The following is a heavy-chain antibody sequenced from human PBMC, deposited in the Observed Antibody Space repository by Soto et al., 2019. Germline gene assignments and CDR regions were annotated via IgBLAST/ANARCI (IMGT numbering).Heavy chain of an antibody. J-gene: IGHJ4*01. Sequence: SLRLSCAASGFSFSNGWINWVRQAPGKGLEWVGRIKSKMDGGTTDFAAPVKGRFAISRDDSKNMVYLEMSSLKTEDTDVYYCTTDSYITITGVRFDYWGHGTLVTVSS. CDR2: IKSKMDGGTT. CDR1: GFSFSNGW. V-gene: IGHV3-15*07. D-gene: IGHD3-10*01. CDR3: TTDSYITITGVRFDY.